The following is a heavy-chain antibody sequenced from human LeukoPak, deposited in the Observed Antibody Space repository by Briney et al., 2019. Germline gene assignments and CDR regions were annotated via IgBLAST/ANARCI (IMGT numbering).Heavy chain of an antibody. D-gene: IGHD5-18*01. J-gene: IGHJ4*02. CDR1: GFTFSSYA. CDR3: AKDLYHSYCAPFDY. Sequence: GGSLRLSCAASGFTFSSYAMSWVRQAPGKGLEWVSGIRGSGGSTYYADSVKGRFTISRDNSKNTLYLQMNSRRAEDTAVYYGAKDLYHSYCAPFDYWGQGTLVTVSS. CDR2: IRGSGGST. V-gene: IGHV3-23*01.